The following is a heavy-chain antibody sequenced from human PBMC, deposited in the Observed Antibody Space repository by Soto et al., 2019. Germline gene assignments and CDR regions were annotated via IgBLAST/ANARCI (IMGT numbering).Heavy chain of an antibody. V-gene: IGHV4-34*01. D-gene: IGHD2-2*01. CDR3: ARAIPIFDFLVVPAARKWFDX. J-gene: IGHJ5*02. Sequence: SETRSLTYAGYGGSFSGYYWSWIRQPPGKGLEWIGEINHSGSTNYNPSLKSRVTISVDTSKNQFSLKLSSVTAADTAVYYCARAIPIFDFLVVPAARKWFDXRGQATLVT. CDR1: GGSFSGYY. CDR2: INHSGST.